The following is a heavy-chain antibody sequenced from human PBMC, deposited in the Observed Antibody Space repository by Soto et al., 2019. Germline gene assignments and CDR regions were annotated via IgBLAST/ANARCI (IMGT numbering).Heavy chain of an antibody. CDR3: ARKYCSNSNCLFDH. V-gene: IGHV3-48*03. CDR1: GFTFSSYE. Sequence: EVQLVESGGGLVQPGGSLRLSCAASGFTFSSYEMNWVRQAPGKGLEWLSYISSSGLTIFYSDSVKGRFTISRDNAKNSLYLQMNSLRAEDTAVYYCARKYCSNSNCLFDHWGQGTLVTVSS. J-gene: IGHJ4*02. CDR2: ISSSGLTI. D-gene: IGHD2-8*01.